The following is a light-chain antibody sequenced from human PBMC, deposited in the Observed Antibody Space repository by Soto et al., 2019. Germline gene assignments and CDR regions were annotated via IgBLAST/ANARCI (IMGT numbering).Light chain of an antibody. CDR2: WAS. J-gene: IGKJ1*01. V-gene: IGKV4-1*01. CDR3: QQFYSTPWT. Sequence: DIVVTXSPDSLXXSLGERATIXXXXSQSVLSXSNNKNYFAWYQQKPGQPPKLLFYWASTRESGVPDRFSGSGSGADFTLTISSLQVEDVAVYYCQQFYSTPWTFGQGTKVEIK. CDR1: QSVLSXSNNKNY.